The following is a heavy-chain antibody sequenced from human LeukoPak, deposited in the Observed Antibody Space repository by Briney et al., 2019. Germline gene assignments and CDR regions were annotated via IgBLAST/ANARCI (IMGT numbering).Heavy chain of an antibody. CDR2: VSSDGGTK. V-gene: IGHV3-30*18. Sequence: GGSLRLSCTASKFTFSNYGMQWVRQAPGKGLEWVAVVSSDGGTKYYADSVKGRFTISRDNSRNTMYLQMDSLRAEDTAVYYCAKGSYYDSSGSFYFDYWGQGTLVTVSS. D-gene: IGHD3-22*01. CDR1: KFTFSNYG. CDR3: AKGSYYDSSGSFYFDY. J-gene: IGHJ4*02.